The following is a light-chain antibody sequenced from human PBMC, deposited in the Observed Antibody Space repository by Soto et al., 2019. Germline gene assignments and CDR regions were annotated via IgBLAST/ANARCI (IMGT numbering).Light chain of an antibody. CDR1: SSDVGGYNS. J-gene: IGLJ1*01. Sequence: QSVLTQPASVSGSPGQSITISCTGTSSDVGGYNSVCWYQQHPGKAPKLMIYEVSNRPSGVSNRFSGSKSGNTASLTISGLQAEDEADYCCSSFTSSRTDVFGTGTKLTVL. CDR3: SSFTSSRTDV. CDR2: EVS. V-gene: IGLV2-14*01.